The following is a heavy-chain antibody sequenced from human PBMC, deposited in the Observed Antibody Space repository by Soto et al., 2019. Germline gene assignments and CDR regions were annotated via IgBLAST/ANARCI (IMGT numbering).Heavy chain of an antibody. J-gene: IGHJ6*02. CDR3: ARGRGRGTYHSGMDV. Sequence: SETLSLTCTVSGGSVSSGSYYWSWIRQPPGKGLEWIGYIYYSGSTNYNPSLKSRVTILVDTSKNQLSLKLSSMTTADTAVYFCARGRGRGTYHSGMDVWGQGTTVTVSS. D-gene: IGHD1-1*01. V-gene: IGHV4-61*01. CDR2: IYYSGST. CDR1: GGSVSSGSYY.